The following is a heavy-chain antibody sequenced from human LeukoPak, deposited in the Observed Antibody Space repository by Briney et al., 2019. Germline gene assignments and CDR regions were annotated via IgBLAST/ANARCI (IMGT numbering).Heavy chain of an antibody. V-gene: IGHV4-38-2*02. D-gene: IGHD3-10*01. CDR1: GYSISSGYY. Sequence: PSETLSLTCTVSGYSISSGYYWGWIRQPPGKGLEWIGSIYHRGRTYYNPSLKSRVTTSVDTSKNQFSLKLSSVTAADTAVYYCAREVRRGFDPWGQGTLVTVSS. CDR2: IYHRGRT. J-gene: IGHJ5*02. CDR3: AREVRRGFDP.